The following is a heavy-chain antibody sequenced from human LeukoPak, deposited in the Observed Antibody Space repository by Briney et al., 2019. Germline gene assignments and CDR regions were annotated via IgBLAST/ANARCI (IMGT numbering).Heavy chain of an antibody. Sequence: PGGSLRLSCAASGFTFSSSWMHWVRQAPGKGLEWVSVIYSGGSTYYADSVKGRFTISRDNSKNTLYLQMNSLRAEDTAVYYCAKRPYYYGSGSDYYYYMDVWGKGTTVTISS. V-gene: IGHV3-53*01. CDR1: GFTFSSSW. CDR3: AKRPYYYGSGSDYYYYMDV. CDR2: IYSGGST. J-gene: IGHJ6*03. D-gene: IGHD3-10*01.